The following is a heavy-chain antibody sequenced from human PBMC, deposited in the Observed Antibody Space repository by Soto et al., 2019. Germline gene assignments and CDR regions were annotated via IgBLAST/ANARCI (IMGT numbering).Heavy chain of an antibody. D-gene: IGHD6-13*01. CDR2: IKQDGSEK. CDR3: ARAPGIAAAGTPHY. CDR1: GFTFSSYW. V-gene: IGHV3-7*01. Sequence: GGSLRLSCAASGFTFSSYWMSWVRQAPGKGREWVANIKQDGSEKYYVDSVKGRFTISRDNAKNSLYLQMNSLRAEDTAVYYCARAPGIAAAGTPHYWGQGTLVTVSS. J-gene: IGHJ4*02.